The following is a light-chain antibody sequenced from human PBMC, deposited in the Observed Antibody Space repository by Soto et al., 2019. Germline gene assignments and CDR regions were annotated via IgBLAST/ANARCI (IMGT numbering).Light chain of an antibody. CDR3: KSYAGSNTYV. CDR1: NNDVGVYDF. V-gene: IGLV2-8*01. CDR2: DVV. J-gene: IGLJ1*01. Sequence: QSALTQPASASGSPEQSVTISCTGTNNDVGVYDFVSWYQHHPGKAPRLIIYDVVQRPSGVPDRFSGSKSGNTASLTVSGLQAADEGDYFCKSYAGSNTYVFGSGTKLTVL.